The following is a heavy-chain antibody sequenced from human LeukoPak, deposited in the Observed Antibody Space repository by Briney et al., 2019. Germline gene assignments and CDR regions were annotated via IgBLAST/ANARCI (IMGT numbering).Heavy chain of an antibody. CDR2: IYYSGST. CDR3: ARVGAGFRVASFDH. J-gene: IGHJ4*02. Sequence: PSETLSLTCTVSGGSISSGDYYWSWIRQPPGKGLEWIGYIYYSGSTYYNPSLKSRVIISVDKSKNQFSLKLSSVTAADTAVYYCARVGAGFRVASFDHWGQGTLVTVSS. CDR1: GGSISSGDYY. D-gene: IGHD5-12*01. V-gene: IGHV4-30-4*01.